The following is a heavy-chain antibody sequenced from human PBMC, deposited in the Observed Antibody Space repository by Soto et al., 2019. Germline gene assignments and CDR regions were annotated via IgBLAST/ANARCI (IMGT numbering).Heavy chain of an antibody. J-gene: IGHJ3*01. Sequence: EVQLVESGGGLVQPGGSLRLSCVASGFTFSSSEMYWVHQAPGKGLEWVSYIHPAGQPIFFADSVKGRFTISRDNAKKSVYLQMNSLRAEDTAVYYCARRGSTWGQGTMVTVSS. CDR2: IHPAGQPI. V-gene: IGHV3-48*03. CDR3: ARRGST. CDR1: GFTFSSSE. D-gene: IGHD2-2*01.